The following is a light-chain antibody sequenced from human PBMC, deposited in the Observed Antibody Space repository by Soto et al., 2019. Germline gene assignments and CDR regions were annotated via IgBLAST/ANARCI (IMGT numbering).Light chain of an antibody. V-gene: IGKV3D-20*02. Sequence: EIVLTQSPGTLSLSPGERATLSCRASQRISNSYLAWYQQKPGQAPRLLLYDASSRATGIPDRVSGSGSGTDFTLTISSLEPEDFAVYYCQQRSNWPRTFGPGTKVDIK. CDR2: DAS. CDR1: QRISNSY. J-gene: IGKJ3*01. CDR3: QQRSNWPRT.